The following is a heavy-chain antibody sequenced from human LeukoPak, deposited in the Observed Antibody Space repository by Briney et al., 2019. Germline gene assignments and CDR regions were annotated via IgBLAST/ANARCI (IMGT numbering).Heavy chain of an antibody. Sequence: GGSLRLSCAASAFTFSSYSMNWVRQAPGKGLEWVSSISRSSTYIYYADSVRGRFTISRDNAKNSLYLQMNSLRAEDTAVYYCARDWGDYDILTGYYPQGWFDPWGQGTLVTVSS. CDR3: ARDWGDYDILTGYYPQGWFDP. CDR1: AFTFSSYS. D-gene: IGHD3-9*01. V-gene: IGHV3-21*01. J-gene: IGHJ5*02. CDR2: ISRSSTYI.